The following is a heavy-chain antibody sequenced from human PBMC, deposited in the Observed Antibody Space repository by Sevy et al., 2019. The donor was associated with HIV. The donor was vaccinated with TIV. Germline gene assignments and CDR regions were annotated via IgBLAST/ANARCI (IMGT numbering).Heavy chain of an antibody. CDR3: TRGSGIDYYEKGMDL. CDR2: ISKSSSYI. D-gene: IGHD3-10*01. J-gene: IGHJ6*02. CDR1: GSSFESFA. V-gene: IGHV3-21*04. Sequence: GGSLRLSCAASGSSFESFAMNWVRQAPGKGLEWVAYISKSSSYIYYADSVKGRFTISRDNAKNSLFLQMNSLGAEDTAIYYCTRGSGIDYYEKGMDLWGQGPRSPSP.